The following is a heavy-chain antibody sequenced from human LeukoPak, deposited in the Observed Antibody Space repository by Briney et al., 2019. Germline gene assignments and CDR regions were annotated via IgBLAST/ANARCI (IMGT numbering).Heavy chain of an antibody. J-gene: IGHJ6*03. V-gene: IGHV3-66*04. CDR1: GFTVSSNY. CDR2: IYSGGST. CDR3: ARPSYYYYYMDA. Sequence: PGGSLRLSCAASGFTVSSNYMSWVCQAPGKGLEWVSVIYSGGSTYYADSVKGRFTISRDNSKNTLYLQMNSLRAEDTAVYYCARPSYYYYYMDAWGKGTTVTVSS.